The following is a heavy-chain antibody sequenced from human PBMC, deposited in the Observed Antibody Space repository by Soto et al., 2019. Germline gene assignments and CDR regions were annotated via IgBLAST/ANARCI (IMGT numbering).Heavy chain of an antibody. J-gene: IGHJ5*02. CDR3: ARDRSSYDILTGYGSNWFDP. CDR1: GGSIRSYY. CDR2: IYYSGST. D-gene: IGHD3-9*01. V-gene: IGHV4-59*01. Sequence: SPTLSLTCTVSGGSIRSYYWSWIRQPPGEGLEWSGYIYYSGSTNYSPALKSRVTISVDTSKNQFSLKLSSVTAADTAVYYCARDRSSYDILTGYGSNWFDPWGQGTLVTVSS.